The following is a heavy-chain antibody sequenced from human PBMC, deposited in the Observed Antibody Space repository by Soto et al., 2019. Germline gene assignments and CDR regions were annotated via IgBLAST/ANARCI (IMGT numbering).Heavy chain of an antibody. CDR3: AREGREGYSSSSGYYYYYGMDV. V-gene: IGHV3-33*01. J-gene: IGHJ6*02. Sequence: QVQLVESGGGVVQPGRSLRLSCAASGFTFSSYGMHWVRQAPGKGLEWVAVIWYDGSNKYYADSVKGRFTISRDNSKNTLYLQMNSLRAEDTAVYYCAREGREGYSSSSGYYYYYGMDVWGQGTTVTVSS. CDR1: GFTFSSYG. D-gene: IGHD6-6*01. CDR2: IWYDGSNK.